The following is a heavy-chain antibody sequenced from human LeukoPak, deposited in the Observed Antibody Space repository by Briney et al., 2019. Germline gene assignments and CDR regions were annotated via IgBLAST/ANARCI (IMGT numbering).Heavy chain of an antibody. V-gene: IGHV4-61*01. Sequence: PSETLSLTCTVSGVSVSSGSYYWSWIRQPPGKGLEWIGYIYYSGSTNYNPSLKSRVTLSVDTSKNQFSLKLSSVTAADTAVYYCARAPRSVWGSYRRLGGDWGQGTLVTVSS. CDR2: IYYSGST. CDR1: GVSVSSGSYY. CDR3: ARAPRSVWGSYRRLGGD. J-gene: IGHJ4*02. D-gene: IGHD3-16*02.